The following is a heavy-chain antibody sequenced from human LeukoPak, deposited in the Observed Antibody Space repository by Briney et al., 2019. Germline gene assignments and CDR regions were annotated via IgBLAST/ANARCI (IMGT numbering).Heavy chain of an antibody. D-gene: IGHD3-22*01. Sequence: PGGSLRLSCAASGFTFSSYEMNWVRQAPGKGLEWVSAISGSGGSTYYADSVKGRLTISRDNSKNTLYLQMNSLRAEDTAVYYCAKGKAYYYDSSGHRYFDYWGQGTLVTVSS. CDR2: ISGSGGST. J-gene: IGHJ4*02. V-gene: IGHV3-23*01. CDR3: AKGKAYYYDSSGHRYFDY. CDR1: GFTFSSYE.